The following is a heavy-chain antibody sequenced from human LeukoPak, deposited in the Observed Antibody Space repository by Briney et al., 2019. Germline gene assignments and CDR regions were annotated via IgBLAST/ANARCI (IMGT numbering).Heavy chain of an antibody. CDR3: ASGYSYGYAGGATPY. CDR2: INHSGST. D-gene: IGHD5-18*01. V-gene: IGHV4-34*01. Sequence: PSETLSLTCAVYGGSFSGYYWSWIRQPPGKGLEWIGEINHSGSTNYNPSLKSRVTISVDTSKNQFSLKLSSVTAADTVVYYCASGYSYGYAGGATPYWGQGTLVTVSS. CDR1: GGSFSGYY. J-gene: IGHJ4*02.